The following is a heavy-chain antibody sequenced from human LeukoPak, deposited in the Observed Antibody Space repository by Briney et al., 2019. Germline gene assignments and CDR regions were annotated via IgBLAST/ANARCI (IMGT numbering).Heavy chain of an antibody. J-gene: IGHJ4*02. V-gene: IGHV1-18*01. CDR3: ARDYDFWSGYYSPYFDY. D-gene: IGHD3-3*01. CDR2: ISAYNGNT. Sequence: ASVKVSFKASGYTFTSYGISWVRQAPGQGLEWMGWISAYNGNTNYAQKLQGRVTMTTDTSTSTAYMELRSLRSDDTAVYYCARDYDFWSGYYSPYFDYWGQGTLVTVSS. CDR1: GYTFTSYG.